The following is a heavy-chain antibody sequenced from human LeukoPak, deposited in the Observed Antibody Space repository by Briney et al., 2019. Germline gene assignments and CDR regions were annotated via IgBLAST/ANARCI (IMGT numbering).Heavy chain of an antibody. Sequence: GSLRLSCAASGFTVSRNYMSWVRQAPGKGLEWVSVIYSGGSTYYADSVKGRVAISRDNSKNTLYLQMNSLRAEDTAVYYCARGGIYCSGGSSYRDAFDIWGQGTMVTVSP. D-gene: IGHD2-15*01. CDR1: GFTVSRNY. CDR3: ARGGIYCSGGSSYRDAFDI. J-gene: IGHJ3*02. V-gene: IGHV3-53*01. CDR2: IYSGGST.